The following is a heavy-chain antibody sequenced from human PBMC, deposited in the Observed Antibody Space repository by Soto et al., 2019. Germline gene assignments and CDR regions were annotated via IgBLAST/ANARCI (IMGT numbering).Heavy chain of an antibody. D-gene: IGHD6-13*01. CDR3: ARATAAKNWFDP. V-gene: IGHV4-31*02. CDR1: GGSISSGGYY. CDR2: IYYSGST. Sequence: SETLSLTCTVSGGSISSGGYYWSWIRQHPGKGLEWIGYIYYSGSTYYNPSLKSRVTISVDTSKNQFPLKLSSVTAADTAVYYCARATAAKNWFDPWGQGTLVT. J-gene: IGHJ5*02.